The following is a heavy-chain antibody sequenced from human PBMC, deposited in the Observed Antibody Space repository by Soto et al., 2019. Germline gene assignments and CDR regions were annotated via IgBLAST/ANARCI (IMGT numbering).Heavy chain of an antibody. D-gene: IGHD1-7*01. CDR3: ARDPIWTYTWNYARLNYLDP. CDR2: IHTAKGNT. CDR1: GYTFTNNV. V-gene: IGHV1-3*04. J-gene: IGHJ5*02. Sequence: ASVKVSCKASGYTFTNNVIHWLRQAPGQTLECMGWIHTAKGNTKYSQKFEARVTLTRDTAASTAYMGLNSLRSDDTAVYYYARDPIWTYTWNYARLNYLDPWGQGTLVTVSS.